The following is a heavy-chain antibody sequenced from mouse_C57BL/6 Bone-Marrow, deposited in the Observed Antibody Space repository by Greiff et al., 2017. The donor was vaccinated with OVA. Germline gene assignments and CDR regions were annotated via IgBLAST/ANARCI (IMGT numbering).Heavy chain of an antibody. J-gene: IGHJ4*01. Sequence: QVQLQQSGAELVKPGASVKISCKASGYAFSSYWMNWVKQRPGKGLEWIGQIYPGDGDTNYNGKFKGKATLTADKSSSTAYMQLSSLTSEDSAVYFCARDGNYGYYAMDYWGQGTSVTVSS. V-gene: IGHV1-80*01. CDR1: GYAFSSYW. CDR3: ARDGNYGYYAMDY. CDR2: IYPGDGDT. D-gene: IGHD2-1*01.